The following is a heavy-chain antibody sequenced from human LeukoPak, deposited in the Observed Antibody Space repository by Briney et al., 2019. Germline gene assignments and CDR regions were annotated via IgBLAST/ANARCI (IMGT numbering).Heavy chain of an antibody. CDR3: ARDEGITKPFVD. CDR1: GGSISSSSYY. J-gene: IGHJ4*02. V-gene: IGHV4-39*02. Sequence: SETLSLTCTVSGGSISSSSYYWGWIRQPPGKGLEWIGSIYYTRSTYYNPSLKSRVTISVDTSKNQFSLKLTSVTAADTAVYYCARDEGITKPFVDWGQGTLVTVSP. D-gene: IGHD1-14*01. CDR2: IYYTRST.